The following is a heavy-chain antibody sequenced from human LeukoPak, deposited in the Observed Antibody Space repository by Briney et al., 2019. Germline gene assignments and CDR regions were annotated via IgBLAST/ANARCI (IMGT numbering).Heavy chain of an antibody. CDR1: GFTFSNYM. CDR2: IKSDGITI. CDR3: TAHQESIN. Sequence: GGSLRLSCAASGFTFSNYMMHWVRQAPGKGLVWVSRIKSDGITITYADSVKGRFTISRDNAKNTLYLQMNSLRAEDTAVYYCTAHQESINWGQGTLVTVSS. D-gene: IGHD2-21*01. V-gene: IGHV3-74*01. J-gene: IGHJ4*02.